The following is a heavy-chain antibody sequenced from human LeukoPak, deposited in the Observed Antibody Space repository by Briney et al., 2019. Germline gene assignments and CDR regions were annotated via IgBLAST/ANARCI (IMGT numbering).Heavy chain of an antibody. CDR2: ISYDGSNK. V-gene: IGHV3-30*04. D-gene: IGHD1-14*01. J-gene: IGHJ6*02. CDR3: ARGTTYYGMDV. Sequence: PGRSLRLSCAASGFTFSSYAMHWVRQAPGKGLEWVAVISYDGSNKYYADSVKGRSTISRDNSKNTLYLQMNSLRAEDTAVYYCARGTTYYGMDVWGQGTTVTVSS. CDR1: GFTFSSYA.